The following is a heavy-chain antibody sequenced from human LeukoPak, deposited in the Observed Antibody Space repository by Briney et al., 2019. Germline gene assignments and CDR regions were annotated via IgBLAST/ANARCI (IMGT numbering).Heavy chain of an antibody. CDR2: IKQDGSEK. CDR1: GFTFSSYW. Sequence: QPGGSLRLSCAASGFTFSSYWMSWVRQAPGKGLEWVANIKQDGSEKYYVDSVKGRFTISRDNAKNSLYLQMNSLRAEDTAVYYCARDAPIVVVPSYYFDYWGQGTLVTVSS. V-gene: IGHV3-7*01. D-gene: IGHD3-22*01. CDR3: ARDAPIVVVPSYYFDY. J-gene: IGHJ4*02.